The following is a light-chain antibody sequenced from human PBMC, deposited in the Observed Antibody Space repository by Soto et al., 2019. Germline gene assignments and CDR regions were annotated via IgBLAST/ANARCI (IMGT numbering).Light chain of an antibody. CDR1: QTISSW. J-gene: IGKJ1*01. CDR3: QHYNSYSEA. CDR2: KAS. Sequence: DIQITQSPSTLSRSVRDRVSITCRSSQTISSWLAWYQQKPGKAPKLLIYKASTLKSGVPSRFSGSGSGTEFTLTISSLQPDDFATYYCQHYNSYSEAFGQGTKVDI. V-gene: IGKV1-5*03.